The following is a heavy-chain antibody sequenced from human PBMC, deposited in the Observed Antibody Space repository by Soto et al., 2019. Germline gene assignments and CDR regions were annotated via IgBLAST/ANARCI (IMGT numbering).Heavy chain of an antibody. Sequence: ASVKVSCKASGGTFSSYAISWVRQAPGQGLEWMGGIIPIFGTANYAQKFQGRVTITADESTSTAYMELSSLRSEDTAVYYCASVAAIDTAYYYYGMDVWGEGATVPVYS. CDR2: IIPIFGTA. CDR3: ASVAAIDTAYYYYGMDV. V-gene: IGHV1-69*13. J-gene: IGHJ6*04. D-gene: IGHD2-15*01. CDR1: GGTFSSYA.